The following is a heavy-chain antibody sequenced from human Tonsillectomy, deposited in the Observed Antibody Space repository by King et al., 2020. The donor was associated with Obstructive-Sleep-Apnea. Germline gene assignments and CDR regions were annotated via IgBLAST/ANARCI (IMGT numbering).Heavy chain of an antibody. CDR1: GGSISSFY. V-gene: IGHV4-59*08. J-gene: IGHJ3*01. D-gene: IGHD6-13*01. CDR2: IYYSGST. CDR3: ARLFDYRSTPGAFDV. Sequence: QLQESGPGLVKPSETLSLTCTVSGGSISSFYWSWIRQPPGKGLEWIGYIYYSGSTNYNPSLKSRVTISVDTSKNQFSLTLRPVTAPDTAVYYCARLFDYRSTPGAFDVWGQGTMVTVSS.